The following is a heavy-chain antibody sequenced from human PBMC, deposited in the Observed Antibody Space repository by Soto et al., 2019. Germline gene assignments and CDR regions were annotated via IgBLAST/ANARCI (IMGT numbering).Heavy chain of an antibody. J-gene: IGHJ3*02. Sequence: GGSLRLSCAASGFTFSSYAMHWVRQAPGKGLEYVSAISSNGGSTYYANSVKGRFTISRDNSKNTLYLQMGRLRAEDMAVYYCAREAQPGYCSGGSCYSDAFDIWGQGTMVTVSS. V-gene: IGHV3-64*01. CDR2: ISSNGGST. D-gene: IGHD2-15*01. CDR1: GFTFSSYA. CDR3: AREAQPGYCSGGSCYSDAFDI.